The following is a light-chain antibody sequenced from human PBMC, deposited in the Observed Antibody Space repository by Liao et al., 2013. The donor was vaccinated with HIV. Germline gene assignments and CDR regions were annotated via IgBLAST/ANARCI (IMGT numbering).Light chain of an antibody. V-gene: IGLV3-21*04. Sequence: SYVLTQPPSVSVAPGKTARITCGGNNIGSKSVHWYQQKPGQAPVLVIYYDSDRPSGIPERFSGSNSADTATLTISRVEAGDEADYYCQLWDGTSAHVLFGGGTQLTVL. CDR1: NIGSKS. CDR2: YDS. CDR3: QLWDGTSAHVL. J-gene: IGLJ2*01.